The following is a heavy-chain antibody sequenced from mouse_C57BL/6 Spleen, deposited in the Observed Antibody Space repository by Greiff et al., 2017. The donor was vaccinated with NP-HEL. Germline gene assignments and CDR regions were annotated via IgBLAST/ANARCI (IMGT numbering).Heavy chain of an antibody. V-gene: IGHV5-4*03. CDR3: ARVYSNYHFDY. Sequence: EVKVVESGGGLVKPGGSLKLSCAASGFTFSSYAMSWVRQTPEKRLEWVATISDGGSYTYYPDNVKGRFTISRDNAKNNLYLQMSHLKSEDTAMYYCARVYSNYHFDYWGQGTTLTVSS. CDR1: GFTFSSYA. J-gene: IGHJ2*01. CDR2: ISDGGSYT. D-gene: IGHD2-5*01.